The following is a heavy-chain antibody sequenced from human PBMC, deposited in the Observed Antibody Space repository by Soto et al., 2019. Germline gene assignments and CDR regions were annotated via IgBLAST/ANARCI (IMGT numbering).Heavy chain of an antibody. V-gene: IGHV1-8*01. CDR1: GYTFTDYD. J-gene: IGHJ4*02. CDR3: ARDDLNRGGKYFDY. Sequence: QEQLVQSGAEVKKPGASVKVSCKTSGYTFTDYDINWVRQATGQGLEWIGWMNPNSGETGYAQKFQGRVTMTTDSSTSTVYMELKSLRSDDTAVYYCARDDLNRGGKYFDYWGQGTLVTVSS. CDR2: MNPNSGET. D-gene: IGHD2-15*01.